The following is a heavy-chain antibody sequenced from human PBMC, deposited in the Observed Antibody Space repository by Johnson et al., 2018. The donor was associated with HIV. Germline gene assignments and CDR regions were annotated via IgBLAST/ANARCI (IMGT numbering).Heavy chain of an antibody. D-gene: IGHD1-26*01. CDR1: GFTFDDYT. CDR2: ISWNGGST. V-gene: IGHV3-20*04. CDR3: AREGEWERRNLHAFDI. Sequence: VQLVESGGVVVQPGGSLRLSCAASGFTFDDYTMHWVRQAPGKGLEWVSLISWNGGSTGYADSVKGRFTISRDNAKNSLYLQMNSLRAEDTALYYWAREGEWERRNLHAFDIWGQGTMVTVSS. J-gene: IGHJ3*02.